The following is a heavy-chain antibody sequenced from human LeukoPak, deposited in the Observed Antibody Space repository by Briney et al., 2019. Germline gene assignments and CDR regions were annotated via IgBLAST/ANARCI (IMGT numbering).Heavy chain of an antibody. J-gene: IGHJ3*02. D-gene: IGHD5-24*01. CDR3: ARHVTISGPYDASDI. V-gene: IGHV4-59*08. CDR1: GGSISSYY. CDR2: IYSSGYT. Sequence: PSETLSLTCTVSGGSISSYYWSWIRQPPGKGLEWIAYIYSSGYTDYNPSLKSRVTIAVDTSKNQFSLKLRSVTAADTAVYYCARHVTISGPYDASDIWGQGPIVPVTP.